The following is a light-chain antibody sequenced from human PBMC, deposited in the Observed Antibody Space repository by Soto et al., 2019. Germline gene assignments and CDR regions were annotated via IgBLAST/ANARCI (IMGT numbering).Light chain of an antibody. J-gene: IGKJ1*01. CDR3: QQYNNWPWT. CDR1: QSISDT. Sequence: TVITQSPSTLSVSPGGRATLSCRASQSISDTLAWYQQKPGQAPRLLIHGASTRATGFPARFSGSGSGTDFTLTISSLQSEDIAIYYCQQYNNWPWTFGQGTKVDIK. CDR2: GAS. V-gene: IGKV3-15*01.